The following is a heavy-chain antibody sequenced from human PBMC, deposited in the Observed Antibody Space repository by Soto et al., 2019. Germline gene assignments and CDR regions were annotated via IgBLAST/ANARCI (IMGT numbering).Heavy chain of an antibody. CDR2: IIPIFGTA. CDR1: GGTVSSDA. J-gene: IGHJ4*02. CDR3: ARDYYDSSGYQGYFDY. D-gene: IGHD3-22*01. Sequence: SVKVSGKAAGGTVSSDAISGVRQAPGQGLEWMGGIIPIFGTANYAQKFQGRGTITADESTSTAYMELSSLRSEDTAVYYCARDYYDSSGYQGYFDYWGRG. V-gene: IGHV1-69*13.